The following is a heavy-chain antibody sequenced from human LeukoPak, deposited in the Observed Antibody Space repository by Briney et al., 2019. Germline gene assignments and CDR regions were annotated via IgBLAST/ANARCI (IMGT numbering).Heavy chain of an antibody. D-gene: IGHD2-15*01. CDR2: MIPIFGTA. CDR1: GDTFSFFA. J-gene: IGHJ6*02. V-gene: IGHV1-69*13. Sequence: ASVKVSCKASGDTFSFFAFSWVRQAPGQGLEWMGGMIPIFGTANYAQNFQGRVTITADESTSTAYMELSSLRSEDTAVYYCSLYCSGGSCRRRGYYYGMDVWGQGTTVTVSS. CDR3: SLYCSGGSCRRRGYYYGMDV.